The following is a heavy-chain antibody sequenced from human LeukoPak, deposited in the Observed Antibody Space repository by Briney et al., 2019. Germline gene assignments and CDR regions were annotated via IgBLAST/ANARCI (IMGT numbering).Heavy chain of an antibody. V-gene: IGHV4-30-2*01. CDR2: INHSGST. CDR3: ARSYAHDY. J-gene: IGHJ4*02. CDR1: GGSISSGGYY. D-gene: IGHD2-2*01. Sequence: SQTLSLACTVSGGSISSGGYYWSWIRQPPGKGLEWIGEINHSGSTNYNPSLKSRVTISVDTSKNQFSLKLSSVTAADTAVYYCARSYAHDYWGQGTLVTVSS.